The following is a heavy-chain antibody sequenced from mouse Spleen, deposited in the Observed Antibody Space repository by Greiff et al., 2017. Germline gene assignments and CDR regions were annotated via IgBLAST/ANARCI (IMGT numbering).Heavy chain of an antibody. D-gene: IGHD1-1*01. J-gene: IGHJ1*01. CDR1: GYTFTSYW. CDR3: ARSPSTVVAPRYFDV. Sequence: QVQLQQPGTELVKPGASVKLSCKASGYTFTSYWMHWVKQRPGQGLEWIGNINPSNGGTNYNEKFKSKATLTVDKSSSTAYMQLSSLTSEDSAVYYCARSPSTVVAPRYFDVWGAGTTVTVSS. CDR2: INPSNGGT. V-gene: IGHV1-53*01.